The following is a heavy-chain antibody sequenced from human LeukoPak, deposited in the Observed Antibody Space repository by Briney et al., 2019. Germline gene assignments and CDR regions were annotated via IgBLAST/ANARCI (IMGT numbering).Heavy chain of an antibody. CDR1: GFTFSSSS. CDR3: TRDYNGLSL. J-gene: IGHJ4*02. D-gene: IGHD3/OR15-3a*01. CDR2: ISIDGSSI. V-gene: IGHV3-74*03. Sequence: PGGSLRLSCAASGFTFSSSSIDWVRQAPGKGLVWVSRISIDGSSIAYADSVKGRFTASRDNAKNTLYLQMNSLRAEDTAVYYCTRDYNGLSLWGQGTLVTVSS.